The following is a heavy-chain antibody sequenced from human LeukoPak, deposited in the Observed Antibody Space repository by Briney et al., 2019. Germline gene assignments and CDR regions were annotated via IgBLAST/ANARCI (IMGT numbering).Heavy chain of an antibody. CDR1: GFTFSSYD. V-gene: IGHV3-13*01. CDR2: IGTADDT. D-gene: IGHD4-17*01. CDR3: ARANGDYEDAFDI. J-gene: IGHJ3*02. Sequence: PGGSLRLSCAASGFTFSSYDMHWVRQATGKGLEWVSGIGTADDTYYPGSVKGRFTISRENAKNSLYLQMNSLRAGDTAVYYCARANGDYEDAFDIWGQGTMVTVSS.